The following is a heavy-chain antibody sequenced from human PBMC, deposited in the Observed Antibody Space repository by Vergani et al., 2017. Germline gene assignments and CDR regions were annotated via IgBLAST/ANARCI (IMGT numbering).Heavy chain of an antibody. Sequence: EVQLVESGGGLVQPGGSLRLSCAASGFTFSSYSMNWVRQAPGKGLEWVSYISSSSSTIYYADSVKGRFTISRDNVKNALYLQMNSLRAEDTAVYYCARAQYDTWDVWGKGTTVTVSS. V-gene: IGHV3-48*01. CDR3: ARAQYDTWDV. J-gene: IGHJ6*04. CDR1: GFTFSSYS. CDR2: ISSSSSTI. D-gene: IGHD2/OR15-2a*01.